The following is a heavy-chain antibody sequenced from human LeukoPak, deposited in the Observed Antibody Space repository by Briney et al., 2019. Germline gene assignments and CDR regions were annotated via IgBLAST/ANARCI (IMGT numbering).Heavy chain of an antibody. CDR2: IYTSGST. CDR3: ARETNAHYDFWSGQGYYYYMDV. Sequence: SETLSLTCTVSGGSISSGSYYWSWIRQPAGKGLEWIGRIYTSGSTNYNPSLKSRVTISVDTSKNQFSLKLSSVTAADTAVYYCARETNAHYDFWSGQGYYYYMDVWGKGTTVTVSS. CDR1: GGSISSGSYY. J-gene: IGHJ6*03. D-gene: IGHD3-3*01. V-gene: IGHV4-61*02.